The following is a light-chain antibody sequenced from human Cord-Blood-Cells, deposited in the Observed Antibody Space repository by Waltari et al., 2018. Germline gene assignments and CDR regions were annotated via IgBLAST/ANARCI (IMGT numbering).Light chain of an antibody. CDR1: SRDVGGYNY. V-gene: IGLV2-11*01. CDR3: CSYAGSYTYVV. Sequence: QSALTQPASVSGSPGQSITISCTGTSRDVGGYNYVSWYQQHPGKAPKLMIYDVSKRPSGVPDRFSGSKSGNTASLTISGLQAEDEADYYCCSYAGSYTYVVFGGGTKLTVL. CDR2: DVS. J-gene: IGLJ2*01.